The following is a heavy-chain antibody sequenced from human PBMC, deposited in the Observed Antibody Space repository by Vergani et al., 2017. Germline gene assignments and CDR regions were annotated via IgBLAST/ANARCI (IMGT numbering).Heavy chain of an antibody. CDR1: GYSISRGYY. CDR3: GRQLWVSQGVGAFET. D-gene: IGHD2-21*01. J-gene: IGHJ3*02. CDR2: VLHSGSA. Sequence: QVQLQESGPGLVKPSETLSLPFSVSGYSISRGYYWGWIRQPPGKGLEWIATVLHSGSAYYNPSLRRRVTISVETSKNQFSLRLTTLTAADTAVYYCGRQLWVSQGVGAFETWGRGTEVSVSS. V-gene: IGHV4-38-2*02.